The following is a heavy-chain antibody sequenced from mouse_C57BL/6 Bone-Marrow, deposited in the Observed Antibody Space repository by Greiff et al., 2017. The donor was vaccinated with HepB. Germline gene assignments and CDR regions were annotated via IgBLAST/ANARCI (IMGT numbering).Heavy chain of an antibody. D-gene: IGHD1-1*01. Sequence: VKLVESGAELARPGASVKLSCKASGYTFTSYGISWVKQRTGQGLEWIGEIYPRSGNTYYNEKFKGKATLTADKSSSTAYMELRSLTSEDSAVYFCARYGVVATRAMDYWGQGTSVTVSS. V-gene: IGHV1-81*01. CDR1: GYTFTSYG. CDR2: IYPRSGNT. CDR3: ARYGVVATRAMDY. J-gene: IGHJ4*01.